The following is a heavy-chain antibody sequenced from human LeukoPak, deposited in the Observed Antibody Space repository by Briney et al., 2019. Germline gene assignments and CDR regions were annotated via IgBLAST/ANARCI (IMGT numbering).Heavy chain of an antibody. CDR1: GGTFSSYA. J-gene: IGHJ5*02. CDR3: ARDAYHDSSGYYSLNWFDP. D-gene: IGHD3-22*01. V-gene: IGHV1-69*13. Sequence: ASVKVSCKASGGTFSSYAISWVRQAPGQGLEWMGGIIPIFGTANYAQKFQGRVTITAGESTSTAYMELSSLRSEDTAVYYCARDAYHDSSGYYSLNWFDPWGQGTLVTVSS. CDR2: IIPIFGTA.